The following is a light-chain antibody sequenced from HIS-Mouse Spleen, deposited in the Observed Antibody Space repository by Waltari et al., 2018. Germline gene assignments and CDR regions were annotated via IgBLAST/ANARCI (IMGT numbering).Light chain of an antibody. V-gene: IGKV1-5*03. CDR3: QQYNSYSRT. Sequence: DIQMTQSPSTLSASVGDSVSITGRASQSISSWLAWYQQKPGKAPKLLIYKASSLESGVPSRFSGSGSGTEFTLTISSLQPDDFATYYCQQYNSYSRTFGQGTKVEIK. J-gene: IGKJ1*01. CDR1: QSISSW. CDR2: KAS.